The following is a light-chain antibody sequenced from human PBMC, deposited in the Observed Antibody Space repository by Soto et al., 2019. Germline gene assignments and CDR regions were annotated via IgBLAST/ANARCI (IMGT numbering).Light chain of an antibody. CDR2: GAS. CDR1: QSVSIDY. J-gene: IGKJ2*01. Sequence: EMVLTQSPGTLSLSPGERATLSCRASQSVSIDYLAWCQQKPGQPPRLLIYGASSRATGIPARFSGSGSGTDFTLTISRLQPEDFAVYYCQQYSNSSVAFGQGTKLEIK. CDR3: QQYSNSSVA. V-gene: IGKV3-20*01.